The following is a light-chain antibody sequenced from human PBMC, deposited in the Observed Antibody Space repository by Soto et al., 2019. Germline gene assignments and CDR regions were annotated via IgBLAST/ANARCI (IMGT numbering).Light chain of an antibody. CDR1: QSIGSW. V-gene: IGKV1-5*01. CDR3: QQYNSYSPSWT. Sequence: DNQMTQSPSTLSASVGDRVTITCRASQSIGSWLAWYQQKPGKAPKLLIYDASSLESGVPSRFSGSGSGTEFTLTISSLQPDDFATYYCQQYNSYSPSWTFGQGTKVEIK. CDR2: DAS. J-gene: IGKJ1*01.